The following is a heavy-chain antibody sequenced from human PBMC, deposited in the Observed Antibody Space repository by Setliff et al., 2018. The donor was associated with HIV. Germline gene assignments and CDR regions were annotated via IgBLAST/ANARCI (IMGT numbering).Heavy chain of an antibody. Sequence: PSETLSLTCYVTDDPISSYYWGWIRQPAGKGLAWIGRVYPTGSTNYNPSLRSRVTMSVDTSKNQFSLNLKSVTAADTAVYYCALTGHRLLRGYMDVWGKGTTVTVSS. CDR3: ALTGHRLLRGYMDV. J-gene: IGHJ6*03. CDR1: DDPISSYY. V-gene: IGHV4-4*07. CDR2: VYPTGST. D-gene: IGHD2-15*01.